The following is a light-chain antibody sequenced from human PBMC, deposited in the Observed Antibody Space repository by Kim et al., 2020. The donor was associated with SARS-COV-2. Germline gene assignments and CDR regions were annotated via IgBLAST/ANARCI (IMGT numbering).Light chain of an antibody. J-gene: IGKJ4*01. CDR1: QSVSNSY. CDR2: GAS. V-gene: IGKV3-20*01. CDR3: QQYGSSPLT. Sequence: SPGERAPLYGRASQSVSNSYLAWYQQKPGEAPRLLIYGASSRATGIPDRFSGSGSGTDFTFSISRLEPEDFAVYYCQQYGSSPLTFGGGTKVDIK.